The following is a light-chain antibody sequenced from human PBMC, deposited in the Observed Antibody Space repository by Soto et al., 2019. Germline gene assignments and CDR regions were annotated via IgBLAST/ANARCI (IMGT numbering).Light chain of an antibody. J-gene: IGKJ4*01. CDR1: QGINNW. CDR3: QQANSFPFT. CDR2: AAS. Sequence: DIQMTQSPSSVSASVGDRVTITCRASQGINNWLAWYQQKPGKAPKFLIFAASTLQDGVPSRFIGSASGTDFTLTISSLQPDDFATYYCQQANSFPFTFGGGTKVEMK. V-gene: IGKV1-12*01.